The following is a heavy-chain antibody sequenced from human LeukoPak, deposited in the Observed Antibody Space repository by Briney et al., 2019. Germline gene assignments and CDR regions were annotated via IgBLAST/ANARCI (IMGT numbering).Heavy chain of an antibody. D-gene: IGHD3-3*01. J-gene: IGHJ6*02. CDR3: ARHGWAPYYDFWSGYDFSYYYYGMDV. V-gene: IGHV4-39*01. CDR2: IYYSGST. CDR1: GGSISSSSYY. Sequence: SETLSLTCTVSGGSISSSSYYWGWIRQPPGKGLEWIGSIYYSGSTYYNPSLKSRVTISVDTSKKQFSLKLSSVTAADTAVYYCARHGWAPYYDFWSGYDFSYYYYGMDVWGQGTTVTVSS.